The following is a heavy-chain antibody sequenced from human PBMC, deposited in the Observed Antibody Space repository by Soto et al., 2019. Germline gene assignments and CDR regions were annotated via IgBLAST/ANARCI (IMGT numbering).Heavy chain of an antibody. D-gene: IGHD6-6*01. CDR1: GFTFSSYG. J-gene: IGHJ6*02. CDR2: IWYDGSNK. V-gene: IGHV3-33*01. CDR3: AREAGYSSSARYYYGMDV. Sequence: GGSLRLSCAASGFTFSSYGMHWVRQAPGKGLEWVAVIWYDGSNKYYADSVKGRFTISRDNSKNTLYLQMNSLRAEDTAVYYCAREAGYSSSARYYYGMDVWGQGTTVTVSS.